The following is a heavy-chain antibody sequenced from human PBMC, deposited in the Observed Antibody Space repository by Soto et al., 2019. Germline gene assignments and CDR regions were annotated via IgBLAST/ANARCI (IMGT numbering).Heavy chain of an antibody. J-gene: IGHJ5*02. Sequence: QVQLVQSGTEVKKPGASVMVSCKTSGYTFTSYGISWVRQAPGQGLEWMGLISPYNGDTIYARKFQGRVIVTADTATSTVYMELWSLRSGDTAVDYCVRDASSGYRGWWDPWGQGTLVPVSS. CDR3: VRDASSGYRGWWDP. V-gene: IGHV1-18*01. CDR2: ISPYNGDT. D-gene: IGHD5-18*01. CDR1: GYTFTSYG.